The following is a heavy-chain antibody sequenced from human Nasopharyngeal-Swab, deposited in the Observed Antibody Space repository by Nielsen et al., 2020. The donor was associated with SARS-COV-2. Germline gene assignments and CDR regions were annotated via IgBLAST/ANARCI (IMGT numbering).Heavy chain of an antibody. Sequence: GASLKISCKGSGYSFTSYWIGWVRQIPGRDMEWMGIIYPDDSDTIYSPSFQGQVTISADKSINTAYLQFSSLKDSDTAIYYCARGHPGVYYFDSWGQGTLVTVSS. J-gene: IGHJ4*02. V-gene: IGHV5-51*01. CDR3: ARGHPGVYYFDS. CDR1: GYSFTSYW. CDR2: IYPDDSDT. D-gene: IGHD3-10*01.